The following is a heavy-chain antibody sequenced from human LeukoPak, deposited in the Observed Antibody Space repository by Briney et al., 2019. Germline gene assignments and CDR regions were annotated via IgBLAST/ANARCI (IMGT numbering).Heavy chain of an antibody. CDR1: GFTFSSYG. V-gene: IGHV3-30*03. J-gene: IGHJ4*02. CDR3: ARALAAAGTIDY. Sequence: GGSLRLSCAASGFTFSSYGMHWVRQAPGKGLEWVAVISYDGSNKYYADSVKGRFTISRDNSKNTLYLQMNSLRAEDTAVYYCARALAAAGTIDYWGQGTLVTVSS. CDR2: ISYDGSNK. D-gene: IGHD6-13*01.